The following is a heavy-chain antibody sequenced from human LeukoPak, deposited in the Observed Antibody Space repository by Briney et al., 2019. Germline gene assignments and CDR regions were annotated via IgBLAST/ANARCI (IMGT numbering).Heavy chain of an antibody. J-gene: IGHJ5*02. CDR1: GYSISSGYY. V-gene: IGHV4-38-2*02. CDR3: ARDLGYSGFDWAP. CDR2: IHSSGNT. Sequence: SETLSLTCTVSGYSISSGYYWGWIRQPPGKRLEWVGSIHSSGNTYYNPTLRSRVTISVDTSKNQFSLNLTSVTAADAAVYYCARDLGYSGFDWAPWGQGTLVTVSS. D-gene: IGHD5-12*01.